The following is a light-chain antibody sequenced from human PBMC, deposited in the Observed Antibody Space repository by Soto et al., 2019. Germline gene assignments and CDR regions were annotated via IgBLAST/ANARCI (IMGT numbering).Light chain of an antibody. Sequence: QSALTQPRSVSGSPGQSVTISCTGTSSDVGGYNYVSWYQQHPGKAPKLMFYDVTKRPSGVPDRFSGSKSGNTASLTISGLQADDEADYYCCSYAGSYPVVFGGGTQLTVL. V-gene: IGLV2-11*01. CDR1: SSDVGGYNY. CDR3: CSYAGSYPVV. CDR2: DVT. J-gene: IGLJ2*01.